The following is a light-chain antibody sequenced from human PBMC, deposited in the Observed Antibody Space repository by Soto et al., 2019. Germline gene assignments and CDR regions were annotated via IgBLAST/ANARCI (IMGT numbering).Light chain of an antibody. CDR2: DAS. CDR3: QQRSNWPPT. V-gene: IGKV3-11*01. Sequence: EIVLTQSPCTLSLSPGERATLSCRASPSVANFVAWYQQKPGQAPRLLIYDASNRATGIPARFSGSGSGTDFTLTISSLEPEDFAVYYCQQRSNWPPTFGQGTKV. CDR1: PSVANF. J-gene: IGKJ1*01.